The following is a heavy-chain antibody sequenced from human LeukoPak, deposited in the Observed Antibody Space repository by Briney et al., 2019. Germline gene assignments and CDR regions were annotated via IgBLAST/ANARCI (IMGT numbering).Heavy chain of an antibody. CDR2: IYYSGST. CDR1: GGSVSSGSYY. D-gene: IGHD6-13*01. Sequence: SETLSLTCTVSGGSVSSGSYYSNWIRQPPGKGLEWIGYIYYSGSTNYNPSLKSRVTISVDTSKNQFSLKLSSVTAADTAVYYCARVLAAAGWFDPWGQGTLVTVSS. V-gene: IGHV4-61*01. CDR3: ARVLAAAGWFDP. J-gene: IGHJ5*02.